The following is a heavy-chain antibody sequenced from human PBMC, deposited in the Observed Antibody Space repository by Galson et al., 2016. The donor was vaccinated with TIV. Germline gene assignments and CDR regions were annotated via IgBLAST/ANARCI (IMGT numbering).Heavy chain of an antibody. CDR3: ASVAWFPGLSLDN. V-gene: IGHV1-24*01. CDR2: FDPEQHKK. D-gene: IGHD2/OR15-2a*01. J-gene: IGHJ4*02. Sequence: VKVSCKVSGDSLSDLSMHWVRQAPGKGLEWMAGFDPEQHKKIYAQKLEGRVTLTDDTSTDTAFLELSSLSFEDTAVYYCASVAWFPGLSLDNWGQGALVIVSS. CDR1: GDSLSDLS.